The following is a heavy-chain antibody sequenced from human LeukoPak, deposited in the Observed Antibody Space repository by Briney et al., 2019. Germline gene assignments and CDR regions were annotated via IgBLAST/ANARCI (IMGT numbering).Heavy chain of an antibody. D-gene: IGHD2-2*01. J-gene: IGHJ4*02. Sequence: GKSLTLSCVVSGFNFDNFAMHWVRQPLGKGLEWVAVISHDGRTKYYADSMKGRFTISRDNAKNSLYLQMNSLRAEDTAVYYCARDRIVVASQFGYWGQGTLVTVSS. V-gene: IGHV3-30*04. CDR2: ISHDGRTK. CDR1: GFNFDNFA. CDR3: ARDRIVVASQFGY.